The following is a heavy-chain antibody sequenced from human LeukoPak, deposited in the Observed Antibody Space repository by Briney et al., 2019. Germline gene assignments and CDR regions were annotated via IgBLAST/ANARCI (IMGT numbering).Heavy chain of an antibody. J-gene: IGHJ4*02. CDR3: ARGITTDS. Sequence: GGSLRLSCAASGFTFDKYDMHWVRQVTGKGLEWVSAIDTAGDTYYPGSVKGRFTISRDNAKNTLNLQMNSLRAEDTAVYYCARGITTDSWGQGTLVTVSS. V-gene: IGHV3-13*01. CDR1: GFTFDKYD. CDR2: IDTAGDT. D-gene: IGHD3-10*01.